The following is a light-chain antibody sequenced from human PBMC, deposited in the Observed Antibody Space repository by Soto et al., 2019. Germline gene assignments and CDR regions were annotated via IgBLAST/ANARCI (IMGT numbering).Light chain of an antibody. CDR1: QSVSSN. Sequence: EIVMTQSPATLSVSPGERATLSCRASQSVSSNLAWYQQKPGQAPRLLIYGASTRATGIPARFSGSGSGTEFTLTISSLQSEDFATYYCQQYNSYPTFGGGTKVDIK. CDR3: QQYNSYPT. J-gene: IGKJ4*01. V-gene: IGKV3-15*01. CDR2: GAS.